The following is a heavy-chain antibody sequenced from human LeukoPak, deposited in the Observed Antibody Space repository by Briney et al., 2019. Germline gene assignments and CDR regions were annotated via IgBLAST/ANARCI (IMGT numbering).Heavy chain of an antibody. CDR2: ISSSSSYI. J-gene: IGHJ4*02. Sequence: GGSLRLSCAASGFTFSSYSMNWVRQAPGKGLEWVSSISSSSSYIYYADSVKGRFTISRDNAENSLYLQMNSLRAEDTAVYYCATLTGYYNVAVDYWGQGTLVTVSS. CDR1: GFTFSSYS. D-gene: IGHD3-9*01. CDR3: ATLTGYYNVAVDY. V-gene: IGHV3-21*01.